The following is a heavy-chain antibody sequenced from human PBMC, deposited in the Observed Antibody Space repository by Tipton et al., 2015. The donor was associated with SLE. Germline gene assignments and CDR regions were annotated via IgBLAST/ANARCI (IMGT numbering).Heavy chain of an antibody. V-gene: IGHV4-59*01. Sequence: TLSLTCTVSGGSISSYYWSWIRQPPGKGLEWIGYIYYSGSTNYNPSLKSRVTISVDTSKNQFSLKLSSVTAADTAVYYCAREGDCSGGSCYSSEYFQHWGQGTLVTVSS. D-gene: IGHD2-15*01. CDR1: GGSISSYY. J-gene: IGHJ1*01. CDR2: IYYSGST. CDR3: AREGDCSGGSCYSSEYFQH.